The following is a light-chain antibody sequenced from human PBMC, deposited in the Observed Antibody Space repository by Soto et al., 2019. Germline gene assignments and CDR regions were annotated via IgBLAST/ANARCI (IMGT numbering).Light chain of an antibody. CDR1: QSVSSTY. V-gene: IGKV3-20*01. J-gene: IGKJ1*01. CDR3: QQYGRSPRT. Sequence: EIVLTQSPGTLSLSPGERATLSCRASQSVSSTYLAWYQQKPGQAPRLLIYSASSRATGIPARFRGSGSATDFTLTIRRLEPEDFAVYYCQQYGRSPRTFGQGTKVESK. CDR2: SAS.